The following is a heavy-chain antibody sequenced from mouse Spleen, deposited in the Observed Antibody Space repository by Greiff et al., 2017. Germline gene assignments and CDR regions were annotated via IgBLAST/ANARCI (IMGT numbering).Heavy chain of an antibody. CDR1: GFNIKDDY. CDR3: TYYYGGY. V-gene: IGHV14-4*01. D-gene: IGHD1-1*01. Sequence: VQLKESGAELVRPGASVKLSCTASGFNIKDDYMHWVKQRPEQGLEWIGWIDPENGDTEYASKFQGKATITADTSSNTAYLQLSSLTSEDTAVYYCTYYYGGYWGQGTTLTVSS. J-gene: IGHJ2*01. CDR2: IDPENGDT.